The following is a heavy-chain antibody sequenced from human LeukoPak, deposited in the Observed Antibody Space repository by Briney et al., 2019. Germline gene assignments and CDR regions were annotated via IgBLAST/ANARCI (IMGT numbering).Heavy chain of an antibody. CDR1: GYTFTGYY. J-gene: IGHJ4*02. Sequence: ASVKVSCKASGYTFTGYYMHWVRQAPGQGLEWMGWINPNSGGTNYAQKFQGRVTMTRDTSISTAYMELTSLRSEDTAVYYCARKGASDYWGQGTWSPSPQ. CDR2: INPNSGGT. V-gene: IGHV1-2*02. CDR3: ARKGASDY.